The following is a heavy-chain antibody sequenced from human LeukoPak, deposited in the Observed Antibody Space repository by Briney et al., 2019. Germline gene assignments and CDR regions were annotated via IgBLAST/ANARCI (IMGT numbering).Heavy chain of an antibody. Sequence: PGGSLRLSCAASGFTFNNYAMTWVRQAPGNGLEWISGITPAGGTYYADSVKGRFSISRDNSKNTLYLQMNSLRAEDTAIYYCAKDYSPAHWGQGTLVSVSS. D-gene: IGHD4-11*01. CDR2: ITPAGGT. CDR1: GFTFNNYA. V-gene: IGHV3-23*01. CDR3: AKDYSPAH. J-gene: IGHJ4*02.